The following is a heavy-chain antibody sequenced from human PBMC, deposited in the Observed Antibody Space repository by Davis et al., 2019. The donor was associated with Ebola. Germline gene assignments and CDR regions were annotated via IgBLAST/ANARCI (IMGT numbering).Heavy chain of an antibody. D-gene: IGHD6-19*01. CDR2: FGTSGDT. CDR1: GFIFRSYV. V-gene: IGHV3-23*01. CDR3: ARHGSGMGFDY. Sequence: GGSLRLSCAASGFIFRSYVMSWVRQAPGKGLEWVSTFGTSGDTYYADSVKGRFTISRDNSKNTLYLQMNGLRVDDTAIYYCARHGSGMGFDYWGQGTLVTVSS. J-gene: IGHJ4*02.